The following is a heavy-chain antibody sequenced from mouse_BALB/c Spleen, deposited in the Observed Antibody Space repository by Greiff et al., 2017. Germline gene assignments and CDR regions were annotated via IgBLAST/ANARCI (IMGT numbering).Heavy chain of an antibody. J-gene: IGHJ2*01. CDR3: ARNYRYDGFDY. CDR1: GYTFTSYW. CDR2: IYPGDGDT. Sequence: VQLQQSGAELARPGASVKLSCKASGYTFTSYWMQWVKQRPGQGLEWIGAIYPGDGDTRYTQKFKGKATLTADKSSSTAYMQLSSLASEDSAVYYCARNYRYDGFDYWGQGTTLTVSS. D-gene: IGHD2-14*01. V-gene: IGHV1-87*01.